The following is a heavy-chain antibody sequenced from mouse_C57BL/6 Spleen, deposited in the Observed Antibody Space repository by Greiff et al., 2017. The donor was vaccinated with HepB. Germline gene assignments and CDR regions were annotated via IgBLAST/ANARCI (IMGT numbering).Heavy chain of an antibody. CDR1: GFTFSSYT. CDR2: ISGGGGNT. CDR3: ARHLITTVTGNFDY. D-gene: IGHD1-1*01. Sequence: EVKLVESGGGLVKPGGSLKLSCAASGFTFSSYTMSWVRQTPEKRLEWVATISGGGGNTYYPDSVKGRFTISRDNAKNTLYLQMSSLRSEDTALYYCARHLITTVTGNFDYWGQGTTLTVSS. J-gene: IGHJ2*01. V-gene: IGHV5-9*01.